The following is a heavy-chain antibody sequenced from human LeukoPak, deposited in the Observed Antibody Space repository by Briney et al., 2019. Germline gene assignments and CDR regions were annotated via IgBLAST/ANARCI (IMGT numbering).Heavy chain of an antibody. V-gene: IGHV1-46*01. CDR3: ARAVDYPTYSFDF. CDR2: INPSGGST. D-gene: IGHD4/OR15-4a*01. CDR1: GYRFTSYQ. Sequence: GASVRVSSKASGYRFTSYQIHWVRQAPGQGLEWMGIINPSGGSTRYAQKFQGRLTLTSDTSTRTVYMELSNVRSEDTAVYYCARAVDYPTYSFDFWGHGSLVTVST. J-gene: IGHJ4*01.